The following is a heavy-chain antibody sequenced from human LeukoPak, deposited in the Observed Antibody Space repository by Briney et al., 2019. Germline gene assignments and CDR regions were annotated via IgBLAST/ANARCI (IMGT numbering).Heavy chain of an antibody. CDR2: IIPISDTA. D-gene: IGHD2-8*02. Sequence: SVKVFCKASGGTFNNYSINWVRQAPGQGLEWMGRIIPISDTANYAQKFQGRVMITTDESTSTAYMELRSLRSEDTAVYYCARSYCTGHKCYPGDYWGQGTLVTVSS. J-gene: IGHJ4*02. CDR1: GGTFNNYS. CDR3: ARSYCTGHKCYPGDY. V-gene: IGHV1-69*05.